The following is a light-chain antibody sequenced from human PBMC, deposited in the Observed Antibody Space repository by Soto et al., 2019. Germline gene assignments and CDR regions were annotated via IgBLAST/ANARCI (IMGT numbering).Light chain of an antibody. CDR2: DAS. V-gene: IGKV3-20*01. J-gene: IGKJ1*01. CDR3: QQYGSSPRT. Sequence: EIVLTQSPGTLSLSPGERATLSCRAGQSLSSSQLAWYQQKPGQAPRLLMHDASSRATGISARFTGSGSGTDFTLTITTLEPEDFAVYYCQQYGSSPRTFGLGTKVDIK. CDR1: QSLSSSQ.